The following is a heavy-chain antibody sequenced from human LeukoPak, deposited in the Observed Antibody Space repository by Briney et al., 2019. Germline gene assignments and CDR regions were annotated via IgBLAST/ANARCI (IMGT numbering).Heavy chain of an antibody. J-gene: IGHJ4*02. CDR2: TKPDGTAE. D-gene: IGHD2-15*01. V-gene: IGHV3-7*01. CDR1: GFTFRNYW. CDR3: AKDGGLHTNFDY. Sequence: PGGSLRLSCAASGFTFRNYWMGWVRQAPGKGLEWVANTKPDGTAEYYADPVRGRFTTSRDNANNFLYLQMNSLRGEDTAVYYCAKDGGLHTNFDYWGQGTLVTVSS.